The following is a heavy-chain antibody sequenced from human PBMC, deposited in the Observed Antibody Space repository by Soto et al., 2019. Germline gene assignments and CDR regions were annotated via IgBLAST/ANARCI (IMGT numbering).Heavy chain of an antibody. CDR1: GFTFSSYA. V-gene: IGHV3-23*01. Sequence: GGSLRLSCAASGFTFSSYAMSWVRQAPGKGLEWVSAISGSGGSTYYADSVKGRFTISRDNSKNTLYLQMNSLRAEDTAVYYCAKFVDSSSYIVVVVAATPTGYFDYWGQGTLVTVSS. D-gene: IGHD2-15*01. J-gene: IGHJ4*02. CDR2: ISGSGGST. CDR3: AKFVDSSSYIVVVVAATPTGYFDY.